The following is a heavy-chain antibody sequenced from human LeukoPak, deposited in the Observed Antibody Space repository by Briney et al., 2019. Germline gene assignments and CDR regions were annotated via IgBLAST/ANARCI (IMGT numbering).Heavy chain of an antibody. Sequence: PGRSLRLSCAASGFTFSSYGMHWVRQAPGKGLEWVSYISGSSSTIYYADSVKGRFTISRDNAKNSLYLQMNSLRAEDTAVYYCARGGGSYPFDYWGQGTLVTVSS. D-gene: IGHD1-26*01. CDR2: ISGSSSTI. V-gene: IGHV3-48*01. J-gene: IGHJ4*02. CDR3: ARGGGSYPFDY. CDR1: GFTFSSYG.